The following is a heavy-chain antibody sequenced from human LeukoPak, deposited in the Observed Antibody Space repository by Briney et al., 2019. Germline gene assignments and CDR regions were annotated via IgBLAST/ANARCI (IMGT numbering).Heavy chain of an antibody. CDR1: GGSISGYH. J-gene: IGHJ5*02. D-gene: IGHD2-15*01. V-gene: IGHV4-4*07. CDR2: MYTSGGA. CDR3: ARPLGYCSDSRCPQSWFDP. Sequence: SETLSLICSVSGGSISGYHWSWIRQPAGKGLEWIGRMYTSGGAYYKPSLRSRVTMSVDTSKNQISLEVQSVTAADTAVYYCARPLGYCSDSRCPQSWFDPWGQGTLVTVSS.